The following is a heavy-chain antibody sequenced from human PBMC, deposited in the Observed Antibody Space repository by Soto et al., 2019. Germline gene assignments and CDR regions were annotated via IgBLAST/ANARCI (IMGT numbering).Heavy chain of an antibody. CDR3: AKDGSHNFGY. CDR1: GFTFSHYA. CDR2: MSYGGSNE. Sequence: QVQLVESGGGVVQPGRSLRLSCAASGFTFSHYAMHWVRQAPGKGLEWVALMSYGGSNEYYADSLKGRFTISRDNSKNTLYLQMNSLKAEDTVVYYYAKDGSHNFGYWGQGTLVCVSS. D-gene: IGHD1-26*01. J-gene: IGHJ4*02. V-gene: IGHV3-30*18.